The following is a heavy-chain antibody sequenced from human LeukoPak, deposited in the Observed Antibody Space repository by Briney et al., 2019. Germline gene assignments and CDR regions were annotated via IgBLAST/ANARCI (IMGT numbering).Heavy chain of an antibody. CDR1: GGTFSSYA. CDR2: IIPIFGTA. CDR3: AWGPAAAGRPGWFDP. J-gene: IGHJ5*02. D-gene: IGHD6-13*01. V-gene: IGHV1-69*13. Sequence: ASVKVSCKASGGTFSSYAISWVRQAPGQGLEWMGGIIPIFGTANYAQKFQGRVTITADESTSTAYMELSSLRSEDTAVYYCAWGPAAAGRPGWFDPWGQGTLVTVSS.